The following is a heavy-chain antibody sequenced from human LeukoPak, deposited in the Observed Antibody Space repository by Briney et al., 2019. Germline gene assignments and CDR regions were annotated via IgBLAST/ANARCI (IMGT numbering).Heavy chain of an antibody. CDR1: GFTFSSYW. CDR3: ARGAHYGSGSEFDY. Sequence: GGSLRLSCAASGFTFSSYWMHWVRHAPGKGLVWVSRINSDGSSTSYADSVKGRFTISRDNAKNTLYLQMNSLRAEDTAVYYCARGAHYGSGSEFDYWGQGTLVTVSS. CDR2: INSDGSST. V-gene: IGHV3-74*01. D-gene: IGHD3-10*01. J-gene: IGHJ4*02.